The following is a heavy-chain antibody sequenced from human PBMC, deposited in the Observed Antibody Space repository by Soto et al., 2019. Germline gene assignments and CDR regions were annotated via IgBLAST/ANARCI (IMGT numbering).Heavy chain of an antibody. Sequence: PGESLKISCKCSGYSFINYWIGWVRQMPGKGLEWMAIIYPGDSDTRYSPSFQGQVTISRDNSKNTLYLQMNSLRAEDTAVYYCATDYYDSSGYLGYWGQGTLVTVSS. J-gene: IGHJ4*02. CDR3: ATDYYDSSGYLGY. V-gene: IGHV5-51*01. D-gene: IGHD3-22*01. CDR1: GYSFINYW. CDR2: IYPGDSDT.